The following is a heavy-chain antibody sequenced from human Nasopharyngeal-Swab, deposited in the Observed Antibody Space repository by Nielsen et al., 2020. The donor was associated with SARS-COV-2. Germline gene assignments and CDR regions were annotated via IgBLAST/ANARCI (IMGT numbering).Heavy chain of an antibody. CDR3: AKSAGIVVPAAMLGTIDY. J-gene: IGHJ4*02. Sequence: GGSLRLSCAASGFTFSSYAMSWVRQAPGKGLEWVSAISGSGGSTYYADSVKGRFTTSRDNSKNTLYLQMNSLRAEDTAVYYCAKSAGIVVPAAMLGTIDYWGQGTLVTVSS. D-gene: IGHD2-2*01. V-gene: IGHV3-23*01. CDR1: GFTFSSYA. CDR2: ISGSGGST.